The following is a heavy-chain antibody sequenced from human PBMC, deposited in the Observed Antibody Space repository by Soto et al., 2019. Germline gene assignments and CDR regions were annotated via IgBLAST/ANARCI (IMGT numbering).Heavy chain of an antibody. CDR2: INSDGSRT. D-gene: IGHD2-2*01. J-gene: IGHJ6*02. CDR3: ARDLSSCSSARCYSFDYGVDV. CDR1: GFNFSRFW. V-gene: IGHV3-74*01. Sequence: PGGSLRLSCTASGFNFSRFWTHWVRQVPGRGLVWVSHINSDGSRTSYADSVKGRFTIYRDNAKSTLYLQMNSLRAEDTAVYYCARDLSSCSSARCYSFDYGVDVWGQGTTVTVSS.